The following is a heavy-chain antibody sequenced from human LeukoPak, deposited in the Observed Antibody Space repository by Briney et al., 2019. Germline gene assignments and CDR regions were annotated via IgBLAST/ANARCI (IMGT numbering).Heavy chain of an antibody. V-gene: IGHV3-11*01. J-gene: IGHJ5*02. CDR3: ARVAGYSSSPRYNWFDP. CDR1: GFTFSDYY. Sequence: PGGSLRLSCAASGFTFSDYYMSWIRQAPGKGLEWVSYISGSGSTIYYADSVKGRFTISRDNAKNSLYLQMNSLRAEDTAVYYCARVAGYSSSPRYNWFDPWGQGTLVTVSS. D-gene: IGHD6-13*01. CDR2: ISGSGSTI.